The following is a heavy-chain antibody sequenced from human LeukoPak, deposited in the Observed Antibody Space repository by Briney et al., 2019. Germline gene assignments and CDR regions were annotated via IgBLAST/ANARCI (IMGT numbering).Heavy chain of an antibody. CDR3: AREVGSGYPYYFDY. CDR2: IYHSGST. D-gene: IGHD3-3*01. CDR1: GYSISSGYY. Sequence: SETLSLTCAVSGYSISSGYYWGWIRQPPGKGLEWIGSIYHSGSTYYNPSLKSRVTISVDTSRNQFSLKLSSVTAADTAVYYCAREVGSGYPYYFDYWGQGTLVTVSS. J-gene: IGHJ4*02. V-gene: IGHV4-38-2*02.